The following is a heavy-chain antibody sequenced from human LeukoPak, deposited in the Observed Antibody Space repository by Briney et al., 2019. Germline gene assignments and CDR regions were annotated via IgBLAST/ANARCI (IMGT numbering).Heavy chain of an antibody. V-gene: IGHV3-66*01. CDR2: IYSGGST. D-gene: IGHD5-12*01. CDR1: GFTVSSNY. CDR3: ARENEISGYDPPN. J-gene: IGHJ4*01. Sequence: GGSLRLSCAASGFTVSSNYMSWVRQAPGKGLEWVSVIYSGGSTYYAHSGKGTFTISRDTSKNTLYLQVNSLRAKETAVYYCARENEISGYDPPNWGHGTLVTVSS.